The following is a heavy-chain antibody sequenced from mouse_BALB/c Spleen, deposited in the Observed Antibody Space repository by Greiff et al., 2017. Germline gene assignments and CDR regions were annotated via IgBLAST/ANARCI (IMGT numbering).Heavy chain of an antibody. CDR1: GFTFSSYG. Sequence: EVQGVESGGDLVKPGGSLKLSCAASGFTFSSYGMSWVRQTPDKRLEWVATISSGGSYTYYPDTVTGRFTISRDNAKNTLYLEMSSLRSEDTAMYYCARALGAMDYWGQGTSVTVSS. D-gene: IGHD3-3*01. J-gene: IGHJ4*01. V-gene: IGHV5-6*01. CDR2: ISSGGSYT. CDR3: ARALGAMDY.